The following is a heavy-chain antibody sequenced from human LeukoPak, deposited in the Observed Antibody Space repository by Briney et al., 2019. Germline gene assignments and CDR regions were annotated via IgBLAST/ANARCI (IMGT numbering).Heavy chain of an antibody. J-gene: IGHJ5*02. CDR2: INPGGGST. V-gene: IGHV1-46*01. CDR1: GYTFTSYY. CDR3: ARVGTGYCSGGSCLYNWFDP. D-gene: IGHD2-15*01. Sequence: ASVKVSCKASGYTFTSYYIHWLRQAPGQGLEWMGIINPGGGSTDYAQKLQGRVTMTRDASTSTVYMELSSLRFEDTAVYYCARVGTGYCSGGSCLYNWFDPWGQGTLVTVSS.